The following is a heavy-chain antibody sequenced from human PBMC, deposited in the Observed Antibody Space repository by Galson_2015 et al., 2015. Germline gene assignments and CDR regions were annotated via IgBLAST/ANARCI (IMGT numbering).Heavy chain of an antibody. J-gene: IGHJ4*02. V-gene: IGHV4-39*01. CDR1: GGSISSSSHY. D-gene: IGHD1-26*01. CDR3: ARLSTKRLGPVGAGLRYHTGDYFDY. CDR2: IYYSGST. Sequence: ETLSLTCTVSGGSISSSSHYWGWIRQPPGKGLEWIGSIYYSGSTYYNPSLKSRVTISVDTSKNQFSLKLSSVTAADTAVYYCARLSTKRLGPVGAGLRYHTGDYFDYWGQGTLVTVSS.